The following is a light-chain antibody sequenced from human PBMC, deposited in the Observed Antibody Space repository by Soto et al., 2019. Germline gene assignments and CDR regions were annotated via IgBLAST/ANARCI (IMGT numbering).Light chain of an antibody. CDR3: QEYYTPLT. J-gene: IGKJ4*01. V-gene: IGKV4-1*01. Sequence: DIVMTQSPDSLAVSLGERATINCKSSQSVLYNYENKNYLAWYQQKPGQPPKLLIYWASTRDSGVPDRFSGRGSGADFTLTISRLQAEAVAVYYCQEYYTPLTFGGGTKVEIK. CDR2: WAS. CDR1: QSVLYNYENKNY.